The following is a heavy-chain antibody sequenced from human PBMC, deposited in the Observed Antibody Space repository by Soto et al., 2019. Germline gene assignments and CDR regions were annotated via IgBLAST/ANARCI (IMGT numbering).Heavy chain of an antibody. Sequence: GGSLRLSCAASGFTFSSYAISWVRQAPGKGLEWVSAISGSGGSTYYADSVKGRFTISRDNSKNTLYLQMNSLRAEDTAVYYCAKAPSIGAAGNSNYWGQGTLVTVSS. D-gene: IGHD6-13*01. CDR2: ISGSGGST. CDR1: GFTFSSYA. V-gene: IGHV3-23*01. J-gene: IGHJ4*02. CDR3: AKAPSIGAAGNSNY.